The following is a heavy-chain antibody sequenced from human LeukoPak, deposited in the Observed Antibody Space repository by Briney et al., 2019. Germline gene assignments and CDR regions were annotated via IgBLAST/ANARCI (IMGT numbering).Heavy chain of an antibody. V-gene: IGHV4-34*01. CDR2: INHSGST. J-gene: IGHJ1*01. Sequence: PSETLSLTCAVYGASFSGYYWSWIRQPPGKGLEWIGEINHSGSTNYNPSLKSRVTILVDTSKNQFSLKLSSVTAADTAVCYCARGHSPVTTKVSYFQHWGQGTLVTVSS. D-gene: IGHD4-17*01. CDR1: GASFSGYY. CDR3: ARGHSPVTTKVSYFQH.